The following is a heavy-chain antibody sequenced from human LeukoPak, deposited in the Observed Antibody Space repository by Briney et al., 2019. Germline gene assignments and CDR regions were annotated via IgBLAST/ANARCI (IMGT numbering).Heavy chain of an antibody. CDR1: GFTVSTNY. V-gene: IGHV3-53*01. J-gene: IGHJ4*02. CDR3: ARVGVGAYYFDY. Sequence: GGSLKLSCAASGFTVSTNYMSWVRQAPGQGLEWVSLIYSGGGTYYADAVKGRFTIPRDNAKNSLYLQMNSLRAEDTALYYCARVGVGAYYFDYWGQGTLVTVSS. CDR2: IYSGGGT. D-gene: IGHD1-26*01.